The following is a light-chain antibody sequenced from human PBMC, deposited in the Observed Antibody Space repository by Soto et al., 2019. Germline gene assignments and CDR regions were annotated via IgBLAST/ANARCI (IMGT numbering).Light chain of an antibody. J-gene: IGLJ3*02. V-gene: IGLV1-40*03. CDR3: QSYDSSLSAWKV. CDR1: NTNIGAGYD. CDR2: ANI. Sequence: QTVVTQPPSVSGAPGQRVSISCTGTNTNIGAGYDVNWYQSPPGTAPKLLIYANINRPSGVPDRFSGSKSGASAFLVITGLQAEDEADYYCQSYDSSLSAWKVFGGGTKLTVL.